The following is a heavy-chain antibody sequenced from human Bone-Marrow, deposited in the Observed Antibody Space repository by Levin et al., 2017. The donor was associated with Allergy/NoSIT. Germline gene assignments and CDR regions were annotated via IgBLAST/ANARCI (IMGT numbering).Heavy chain of an antibody. CDR1: GGTFDTYT. J-gene: IGHJ6*02. CDR3: ATGAGGSGSYYNVYYYYGMDI. D-gene: IGHD3-10*01. CDR2: ISPVFGTP. Sequence: GASVKVSCKASGGTFDTYTITWVRQAPGQGLEWMGGISPVFGTPSYAQKFQDRVTISADKSTNTAYMEVSNLRSEDTAVYYCATGAGGSGSYYNVYYYYGMDIWGQGTTVTVSS. V-gene: IGHV1-69*06.